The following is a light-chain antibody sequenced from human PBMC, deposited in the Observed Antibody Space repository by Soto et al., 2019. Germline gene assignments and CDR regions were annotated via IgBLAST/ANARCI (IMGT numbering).Light chain of an antibody. J-gene: IGLJ1*01. V-gene: IGLV2-18*02. CDR1: SSDVGKYDR. Sequence: QSALTQPPSVSGSPGQSVTISCTGTSSDVGKYDRVSWYQQPPGTAPKLIIYEVTNRPSGVPARFSGSKSGNTASLTIYGLQAEDEADYYCSSYTSTSRYVFGAGTKLTVL. CDR2: EVT. CDR3: SSYTSTSRYV.